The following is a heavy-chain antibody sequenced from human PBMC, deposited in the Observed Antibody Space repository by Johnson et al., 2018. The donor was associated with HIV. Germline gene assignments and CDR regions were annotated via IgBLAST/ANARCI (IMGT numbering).Heavy chain of an antibody. D-gene: IGHD5/OR15-5a*01. J-gene: IGHJ3*02. CDR3: ARDHSVYDIPAGAFDI. V-gene: IGHV3-33*08. CDR1: GFTFSSYG. Sequence: QVQLVESGGGVVQPGRSLRLSCAASGFTFSSYGMHWVRQAPGKGLEWVAFIRYDGSEKYYVDSVKGRFTISRDNAKNSLYLQMNSLRAEDTAVYYCARDHSVYDIPAGAFDIWGQGTMVTVSS. CDR2: IRYDGSEK.